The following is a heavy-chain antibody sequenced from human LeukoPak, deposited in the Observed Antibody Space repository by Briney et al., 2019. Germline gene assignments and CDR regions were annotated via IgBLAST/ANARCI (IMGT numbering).Heavy chain of an antibody. CDR3: ARLPDNYYDSSGYST. Sequence: SETLSLTCTVSGGSISSSSYYWGWIRQPPGKGLEWIGSIYYSGSTYYNPSLKSRVTISVDTSKNQFSLKLSSVTAADTAVYYCARLPDNYYDSSGYSTWGQGTLVTVSS. V-gene: IGHV4-39*01. D-gene: IGHD3-22*01. CDR1: GGSISSSSYY. J-gene: IGHJ5*02. CDR2: IYYSGST.